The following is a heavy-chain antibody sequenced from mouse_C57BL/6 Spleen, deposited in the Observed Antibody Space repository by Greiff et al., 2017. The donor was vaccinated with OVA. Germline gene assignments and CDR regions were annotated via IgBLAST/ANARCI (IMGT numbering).Heavy chain of an antibody. CDR2: IDPSDSYT. V-gene: IGHV1-69*01. Sequence: QVQLQQPGAELVMPGASVKLSCKASGYTFTSYWMHWVKQRPGQGLEWIGEIDPSDSYTNYNQKFKGKSTLTVDKSSRTAYMQLSSLTYEDSAVYYCARSLYDYDRFAYWGQGTLVTVAA. CDR1: GYTFTSYW. J-gene: IGHJ3*01. D-gene: IGHD2-4*01. CDR3: ARSLYDYDRFAY.